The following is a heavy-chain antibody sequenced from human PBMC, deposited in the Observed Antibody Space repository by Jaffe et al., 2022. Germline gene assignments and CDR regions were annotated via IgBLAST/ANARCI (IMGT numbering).Heavy chain of an antibody. V-gene: IGHV3-48*03. CDR2: VSEDGSHT. D-gene: IGHD2-2*01. CDR1: GFIFSDDE. CDR3: VREASTNQCAFDT. Sequence: EVQLVESGGGLVQPGGSLRLSCGASGFIFSDDEMHWARQAPGQGLEWIAYVSEDGSHTEYADSVKGRFTMSRDNARNSLSLQMNSLRVEDTAVYYCVREASTNQCAFDTWGRGTTVTVSS. J-gene: IGHJ3*02.